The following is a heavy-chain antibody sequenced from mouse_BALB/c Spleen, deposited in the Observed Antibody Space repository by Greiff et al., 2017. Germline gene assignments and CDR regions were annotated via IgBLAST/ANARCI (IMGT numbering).Heavy chain of an antibody. D-gene: IGHD2-14*01. J-gene: IGHJ2*01. CDR2: IDPYYGDT. Sequence: VQLKESGPELEKPGASVKISCKASGYSFTGYNMNWVKQSNGKSLEWIGNIDPYYGDTSYNQKFKGKATLTVDKSSSTAYMQLKNLTSEDSAVYDCARRGGYDLDYWGQGTTLTVSS. V-gene: IGHV1-39*01. CDR3: ARRGGYDLDY. CDR1: GYSFTGYN.